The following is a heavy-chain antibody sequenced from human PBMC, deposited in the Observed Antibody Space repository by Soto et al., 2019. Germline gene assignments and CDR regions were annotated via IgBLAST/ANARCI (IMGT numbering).Heavy chain of an antibody. CDR3: AIGEHVLVVTAALDY. J-gene: IGHJ4*02. V-gene: IGHV1-46*01. Sequence: QVQLVQSGAEVKKPGASVKVSCKASGDTFTDYYIHWVRQAPGQGLEWMGTVNPSGGHTTYAQHFLGRMTMTRDTSTSTLYMELTSLTSEDTAVYYCAIGEHVLVVTAALDYWGQVTLVTVSS. CDR1: GDTFTDYY. D-gene: IGHD2-21*02. CDR2: VNPSGGHT.